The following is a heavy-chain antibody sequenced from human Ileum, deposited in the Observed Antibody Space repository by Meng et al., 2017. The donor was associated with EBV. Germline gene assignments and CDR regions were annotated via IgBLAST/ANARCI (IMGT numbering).Heavy chain of an antibody. J-gene: IGHJ4*02. V-gene: IGHV3-15*01. Sequence: EVQWVESGGGLVKPGGSLRLSCAASEFTFRNVWMSWVRQAPGKGLEWVGRIKSNANGGTTDYAAPVKGRFTISRDDSRNTLYLQMNSLKTEDTAVYYCITEPHFEYWGQGTLVTVSS. CDR3: ITEPHFEY. CDR1: EFTFRNVW. CDR2: IKSNANGGTT.